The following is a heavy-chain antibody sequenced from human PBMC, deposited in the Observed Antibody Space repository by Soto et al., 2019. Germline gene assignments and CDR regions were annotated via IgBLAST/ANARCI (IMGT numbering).Heavy chain of an antibody. V-gene: IGHV3-48*02. Sequence: EVQLVESGGGLVQPGGCLRLSCAASGLAFSSYSMKWVRQAPGKGLEWVSYISYSSNTIYYADSVKGRFTISRDNARNSLYLQMSTLRDEHTTLYYCAGKTLNSSSTRVYNGMDVWGQGTTVTVSS. J-gene: IGHJ6*02. CDR3: AGKTLNSSSTRVYNGMDV. CDR2: ISYSSNTI. D-gene: IGHD6-6*01. CDR1: GLAFSSYS.